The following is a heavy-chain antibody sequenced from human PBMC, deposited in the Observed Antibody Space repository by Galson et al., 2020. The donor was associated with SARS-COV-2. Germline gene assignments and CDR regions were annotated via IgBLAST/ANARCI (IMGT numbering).Heavy chain of an antibody. V-gene: IGHV4-30-4*08. D-gene: IGHD5-12*01. J-gene: IGHJ5*01. Sequence: SQTLSLTCTVSGGSITSPYYHYSWIRQPPGKGLEWVGYISYSGSTYYNPSLKSRITLSVETSKNQFSLKLNSVTAADTAVYYCATTSLSMQLWLRGYYFDSWGPGTPVTVSS. CDR2: ISYSGST. CDR3: ATTSLSMQLWLRGYYFDS. CDR1: GGSITSPYYH.